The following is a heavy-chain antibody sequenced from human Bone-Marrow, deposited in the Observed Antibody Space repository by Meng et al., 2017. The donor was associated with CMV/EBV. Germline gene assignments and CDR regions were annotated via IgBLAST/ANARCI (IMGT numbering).Heavy chain of an antibody. Sequence: SGPTLVKPTESLTLTCTFSGFSLRSSGMRVSWIRQPPGKALEWLARIDWDDDKFYSTSLKTRLTISKDISKNQVVLTMTNMDPVDTATYYCAHSSVPAAIKGNDYYYGMDVWGQGTTVTVSS. CDR3: AHSSVPAAIKGNDYYYGMDV. V-gene: IGHV2-70D*14. J-gene: IGHJ6*02. D-gene: IGHD2-2*02. CDR2: IDWDDDK. CDR1: GFSLRSSGMR.